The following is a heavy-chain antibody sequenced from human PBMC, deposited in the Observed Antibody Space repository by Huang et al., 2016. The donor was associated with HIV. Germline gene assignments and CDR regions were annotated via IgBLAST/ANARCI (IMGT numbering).Heavy chain of an antibody. CDR3: ARHFGSWSGYFDS. J-gene: IGHJ4*02. Sequence: QLRLQESGPGLVRPSETLSLICTVSGGSITDSNYYWGWIRQPPGKGLEWIGSIYYSGDTDYNPSLKSRVTMSVDTSKNRFSLDIRSVAVADTAIYYCARHFGSWSGYFDSWGQGTLVPVSS. D-gene: IGHD3-10*01. V-gene: IGHV4-39*01. CDR1: GGSITDSNYY. CDR2: IYYSGDT.